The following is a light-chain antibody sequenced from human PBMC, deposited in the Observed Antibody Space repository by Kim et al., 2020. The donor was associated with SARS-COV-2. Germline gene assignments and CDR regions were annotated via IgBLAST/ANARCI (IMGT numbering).Light chain of an antibody. CDR2: YVS. J-gene: IGLJ2*01. CDR1: SSHVSSYNH. Sequence: QSITISCTGTSSHVSSYNHVASHQQHPGKAPKVMIYYVSNRPSGVSNRFSGSKSGNTASLTSSGLQAEDEADYCCASYTSRTTVAFGGGTQLTVL. CDR3: ASYTSRTTVA. V-gene: IGLV2-14*03.